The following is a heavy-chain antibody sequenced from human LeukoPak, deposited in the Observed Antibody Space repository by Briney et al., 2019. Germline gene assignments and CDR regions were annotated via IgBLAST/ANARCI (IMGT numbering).Heavy chain of an antibody. D-gene: IGHD3-10*01. V-gene: IGHV4-61*01. Sequence: NTSETLSLTCTVSDDSIRASIYYWSWIRQPPGKGLEWIGYVSYSGSTDYNPSLKSRVTISIDTSKNQFSLKLTSVSAADTAVYYCARGSETPDAGYWGPGTLVTVSS. CDR2: VSYSGST. CDR1: DDSIRASIYY. CDR3: ARGSETPDAGY. J-gene: IGHJ4*02.